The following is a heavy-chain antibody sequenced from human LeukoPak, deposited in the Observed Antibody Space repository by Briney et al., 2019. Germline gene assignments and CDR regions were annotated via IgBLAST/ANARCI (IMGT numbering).Heavy chain of an antibody. J-gene: IGHJ3*01. CDR3: ARDLGRSGYYTIDPFDV. D-gene: IGHD3-22*01. V-gene: IGHV3-21*01. CDR2: ISSSGSDK. Sequence: GGSLRLACAASGFIFNTYSMNWVRQAPGEGLEWVSSISSSGSDKYYADSAKGRFTNSRDNAKNSLYLQMSSLRAEDTAVYYCARDLGRSGYYTIDPFDVWGLGPVTTVS. CDR1: GFIFNTYS.